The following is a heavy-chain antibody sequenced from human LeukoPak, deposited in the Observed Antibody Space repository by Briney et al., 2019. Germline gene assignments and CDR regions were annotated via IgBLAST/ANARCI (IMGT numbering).Heavy chain of an antibody. CDR3: ANKNWNYDAFDI. CDR2: IYYSGST. D-gene: IGHD1-7*01. CDR1: GGSISSYY. Sequence: PSETLSLTCTVSGGSISSYYWSWIRQPPGKGLEWIGYIYYSGSTNYNPSLKSRVTISVDTSKNQFSLKLSSVTAADTAVYYCANKNWNYDAFDIWGQGTMVTVSS. J-gene: IGHJ3*02. V-gene: IGHV4-59*01.